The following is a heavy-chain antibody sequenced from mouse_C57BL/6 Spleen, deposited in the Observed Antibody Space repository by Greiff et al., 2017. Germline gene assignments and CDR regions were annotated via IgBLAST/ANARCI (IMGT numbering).Heavy chain of an antibody. J-gene: IGHJ1*03. V-gene: IGHV1-15*01. CDR1: GYTFTDYE. CDR2: IDPETGGT. CDR3: TAYYYGSWYFDV. D-gene: IGHD1-1*01. Sequence: QVQLKESGAELVRPGASVTLSCKASGYTFTDYEMHWVKQTPVHGLEWIGAIDPETGGTAYNQKFKGKAILTADKSSSTAYMELRSLTSEDSAVYYCTAYYYGSWYFDVWGTGTTVTVSS.